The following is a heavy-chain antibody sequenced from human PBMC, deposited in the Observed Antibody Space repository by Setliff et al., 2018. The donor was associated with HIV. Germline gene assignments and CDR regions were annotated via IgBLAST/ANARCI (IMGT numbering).Heavy chain of an antibody. CDR1: GGSISSGSYY. V-gene: IGHV4-39*01. Sequence: SETLSLTCTVSGGSISSGSYYWSWIRQPAGKGLEWIGSIYYSGSTYYNPSLKSRVTISVDTSKNQFSLKLSSVTAADTAVFYCARHYGGNLDAFDIWGLGTMVTVSS. CDR3: ARHYGGNLDAFDI. J-gene: IGHJ3*02. D-gene: IGHD4-17*01. CDR2: IYYSGST.